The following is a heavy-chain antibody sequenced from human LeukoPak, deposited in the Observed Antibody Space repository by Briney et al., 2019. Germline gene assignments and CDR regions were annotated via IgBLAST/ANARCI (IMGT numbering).Heavy chain of an antibody. D-gene: IGHD2-2*01. Sequence: SETLSLTCAVFGGSISSGGYSWSWIRQPPGKGLEWIGYIYHSGSTYYNPSLKSRVTISVDRSKNQFSLKLSSVTAADTAVYYCARRIVVVPADAFDIWGQGTMVTVSS. V-gene: IGHV4-30-2*01. CDR2: IYHSGST. J-gene: IGHJ3*02. CDR1: GGSISSGGYS. CDR3: ARRIVVVPADAFDI.